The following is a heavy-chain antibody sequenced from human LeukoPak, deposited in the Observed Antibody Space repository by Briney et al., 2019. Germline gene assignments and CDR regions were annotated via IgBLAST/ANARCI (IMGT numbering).Heavy chain of an antibody. CDR2: VNSDGSSA. CDR3: ATDILGSSWSR. CDR1: GFTFSSYW. V-gene: IGHV3-74*01. J-gene: IGHJ4*02. D-gene: IGHD6-13*01. Sequence: GGSLRLSGAASGFTFSSYWMHWVRQAPGKGLVWVSRVNSDGSSASYADSVKGRFTISRDNAKNTLSLQMNSLRAEDTAVYYCATDILGSSWSRWGQGTLVTVSS.